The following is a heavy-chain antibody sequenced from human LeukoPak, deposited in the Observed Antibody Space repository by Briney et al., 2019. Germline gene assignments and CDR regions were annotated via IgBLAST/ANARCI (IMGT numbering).Heavy chain of an antibody. CDR2: TYQRSKWYN. V-gene: IGHV6-1*01. Sequence: SQTLSLTCAISGDSVSINSAAWNWIRQSPSRGLEWLGRTYQRSKWYNDYAVSVKSRITINPDISRNQFSLQLNSVTPEDTAVYYCARSPSPYSSGWYFDYWGQGTLVTVSS. CDR1: GDSVSINSAA. D-gene: IGHD6-19*01. J-gene: IGHJ4*02. CDR3: ARSPSPYSSGWYFDY.